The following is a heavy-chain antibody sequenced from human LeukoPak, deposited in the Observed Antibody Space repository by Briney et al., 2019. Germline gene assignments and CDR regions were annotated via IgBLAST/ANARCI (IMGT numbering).Heavy chain of an antibody. CDR2: ISGSGGST. J-gene: IGHJ4*02. D-gene: IGHD6-13*01. Sequence: GGSLRLSCAASGFTFSSYAMSWVRQAPGKGLEWVSAISGSGGSTYYADSVKGRFTISRDNSKNTLYLQMNSLRAEDTAVYYCAKMGQEAGYSSSWLDYFDYWGQGTLVTVSS. V-gene: IGHV3-23*01. CDR3: AKMGQEAGYSSSWLDYFDY. CDR1: GFTFSSYA.